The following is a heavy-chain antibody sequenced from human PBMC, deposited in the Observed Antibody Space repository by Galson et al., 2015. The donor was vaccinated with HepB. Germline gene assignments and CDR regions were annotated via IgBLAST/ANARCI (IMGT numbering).Heavy chain of an antibody. D-gene: IGHD3-22*01. V-gene: IGHV1-24*01. CDR3: ATDSSGYFGYYYYGMDV. CDR2: FDPEDGET. Sequence: SCKVSGYTLTELSMHWVRQAPGKGLEWMGGFDPEDGETIYAQKFQGRVTMTEDTSTDTAYMELSSLRSEDTAVYYCATDSSGYFGYYYYGMDVWGQGTTVTVSS. J-gene: IGHJ6*02. CDR1: GYTLTELS.